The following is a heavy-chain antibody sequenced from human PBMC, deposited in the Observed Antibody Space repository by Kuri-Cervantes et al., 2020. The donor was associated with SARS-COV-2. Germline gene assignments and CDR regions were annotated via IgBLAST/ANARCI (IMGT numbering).Heavy chain of an antibody. J-gene: IGHJ4*02. CDR1: GYTFTDYY. CDR2: INPNSGGT. CDR3: ARASNDFWSGNYFDY. D-gene: IGHD3-3*01. Sequence: ASVKVSCKASGYTFTDYYMHWVRQAPGQGLEWMGWINPNSGGTSYAPKFQDRVTMTRDTSISTAYMEMSRLRSDDTAVYYCARASNDFWSGNYFDYWGQGPLVTVSS. V-gene: IGHV1-2*02.